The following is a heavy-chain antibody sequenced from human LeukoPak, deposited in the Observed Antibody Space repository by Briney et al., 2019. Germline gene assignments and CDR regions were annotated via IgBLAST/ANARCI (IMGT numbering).Heavy chain of an antibody. Sequence: PSETLSLTCTVSGGSISSYYWSWIRQPPGKGLEWIGYIYYSGSTNYNPSLKSRVTISVDTSKSQFSLKLTSVTAADTAVYYCARVKRGIAAAGSMNWFDPWGQGTLVTVSS. CDR1: GGSISSYY. CDR2: IYYSGST. J-gene: IGHJ5*02. D-gene: IGHD6-13*01. V-gene: IGHV4-59*01. CDR3: ARVKRGIAAAGSMNWFDP.